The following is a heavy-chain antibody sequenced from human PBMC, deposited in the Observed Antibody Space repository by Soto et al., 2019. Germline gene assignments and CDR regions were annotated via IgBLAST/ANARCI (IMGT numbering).Heavy chain of an antibody. CDR2: ISYDGSNK. D-gene: IGHD2-15*01. CDR3: AKGGREVYTPLDY. J-gene: IGHJ4*02. CDR1: GFTFSYYG. V-gene: IGHV3-30*18. Sequence: QVQLVESGGGVVQPGRSLRLSCAASGFTFSYYGMHWVRQAPGKGLEWVAVISYDGSNKYYADSVKGRFTISRDNSNNTLYLQMNSLSAEDTAVFYCAKGGREVYTPLDYWGQGTLVTVSS.